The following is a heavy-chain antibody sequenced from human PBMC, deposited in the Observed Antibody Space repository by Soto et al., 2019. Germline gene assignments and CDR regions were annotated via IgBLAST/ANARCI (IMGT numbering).Heavy chain of an antibody. V-gene: IGHV1-2*04. D-gene: IGHD3-3*01. Sequence: ASVKVSCKASGYTFTGYYMHWVRQAPGQGLEWMGWINPNSGGTNYAQKFQGWVTMTRDTSISTAYMELSRLRSDDTAVYYCARGLTIFGVVIPPSYMDVWGKGTTVNVSS. CDR3: ARGLTIFGVVIPPSYMDV. CDR1: GYTFTGYY. J-gene: IGHJ6*03. CDR2: INPNSGGT.